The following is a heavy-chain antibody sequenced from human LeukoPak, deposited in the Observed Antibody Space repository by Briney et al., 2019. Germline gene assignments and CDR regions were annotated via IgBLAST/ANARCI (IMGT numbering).Heavy chain of an antibody. CDR1: GSTFTSYG. D-gene: IGHD3-3*01. CDR3: ARDPLVWSENYFDY. Sequence: GASGKLCSSASGSTFTSYGISRVRRAPGQGRGGMGWNSAYNGNTNYAQKLHGRDNMTTDTSTSTAYMELRSLRSDDTAVYYCARDPLVWSENYFDYWGQGTLVTVSS. V-gene: IGHV1-18*01. J-gene: IGHJ4*02. CDR2: NSAYNGNT.